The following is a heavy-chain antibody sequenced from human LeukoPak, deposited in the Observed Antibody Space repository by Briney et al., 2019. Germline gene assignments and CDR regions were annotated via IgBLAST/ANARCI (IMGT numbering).Heavy chain of an antibody. CDR3: ARRESGTSGRYYFDY. Sequence: GGSLRLSCAASGFTAGGNYMTWVRQAPGKGLEWVSVIYSGGTTYYADSVKGRFTISRDNSKNTLYLQMNSLRAEDTAVYYCARRESGTSGRYYFDYWGQGALVTVSS. CDR1: GFTAGGNY. CDR2: IYSGGTT. D-gene: IGHD3-10*01. J-gene: IGHJ4*02. V-gene: IGHV3-53*01.